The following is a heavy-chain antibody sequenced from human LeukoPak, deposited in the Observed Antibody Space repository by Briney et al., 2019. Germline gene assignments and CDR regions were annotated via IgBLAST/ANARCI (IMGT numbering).Heavy chain of an antibody. J-gene: IGHJ6*02. CDR1: GGSISSSSYY. CDR3: ARHLTYGPGGMDV. D-gene: IGHD3-10*01. CDR2: IYYSGST. Sequence: SETLSLTCTVSGGSISSSSYYWGWIRQPPGKGLEWIGSIYYSGSTYYNPSLKSRVTISVDTSKNQFSLKLSSVTAADTAVYYCARHLTYGPGGMDVWGQGITVTVSS. V-gene: IGHV4-39*01.